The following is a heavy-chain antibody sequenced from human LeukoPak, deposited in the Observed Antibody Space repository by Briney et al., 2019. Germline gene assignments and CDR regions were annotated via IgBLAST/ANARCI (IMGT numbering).Heavy chain of an antibody. CDR3: ARVYYDSSGYYASGDY. Sequence: ASVKVSCKASGYTFTSYGISWVRQAPGQGLEWMGWISAYNGNTNYAQKLQGRVTMTTDTSTSTAYMELRGLRSDDTAVYYCARVYYDSSGYYASGDYWGQGTLVTVSS. CDR2: ISAYNGNT. CDR1: GYTFTSYG. J-gene: IGHJ4*02. D-gene: IGHD3-22*01. V-gene: IGHV1-18*01.